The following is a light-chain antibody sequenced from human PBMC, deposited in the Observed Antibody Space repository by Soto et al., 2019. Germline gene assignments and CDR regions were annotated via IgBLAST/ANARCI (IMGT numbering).Light chain of an antibody. Sequence: EIQMNQSPSTLSASVGDRVTITCRASQSISSWLAWYQQKPGKAPKLLIYKASSLESGVPSRFSGSGSGTEFTLTISSLQPDDFATYYCQQYNSYSEAFCHGTMVDIK. CDR1: QSISSW. V-gene: IGKV1-5*03. CDR2: KAS. CDR3: QQYNSYSEA. J-gene: IGKJ1*01.